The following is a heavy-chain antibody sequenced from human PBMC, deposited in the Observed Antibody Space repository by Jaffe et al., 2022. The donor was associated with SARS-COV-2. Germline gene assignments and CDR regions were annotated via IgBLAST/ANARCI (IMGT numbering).Heavy chain of an antibody. V-gene: IGHV3-64*01. CDR1: GFTFSSYA. CDR2: ISSNGGST. CDR3: AREGGYDYVWGSYRYDPYYYGMDV. Sequence: EVQLVESGGGLVQPGGSLRLSCAASGFTFSSYAMHWVRQAPGKGLEYVSAISSNGGSTYYANSVKGRFTISRDNSKNTLYLQMGSLRAEDMAVYYCAREGGYDYVWGSYRYDPYYYGMDVWGQGTTVTVSS. J-gene: IGHJ6*02. D-gene: IGHD3-16*02.